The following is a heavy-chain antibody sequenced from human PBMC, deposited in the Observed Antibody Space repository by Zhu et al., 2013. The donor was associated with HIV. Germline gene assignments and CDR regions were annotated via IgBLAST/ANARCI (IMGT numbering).Heavy chain of an antibody. V-gene: IGHV4-30-4*01. Sequence: VQLQESGPGLVKPSQTLSLTCTVSGGSLRSGDYYWSWIRQPPGKGLEWIGYIYYSGSTYYNPSLKSRVTISVDTSKNQFSLKLRSVTAADTAMYYCARSLETGALLVNWYFDLWGLAPWSLSPQ. J-gene: IGHJ2*01. D-gene: IGHD6-6*01. CDR3: ARSLETGALLVNWYFDL. CDR2: IYYSGST. CDR1: GGSLRSGDYY.